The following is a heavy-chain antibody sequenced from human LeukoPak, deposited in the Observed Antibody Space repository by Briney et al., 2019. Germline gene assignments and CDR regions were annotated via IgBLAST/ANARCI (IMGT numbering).Heavy chain of an antibody. D-gene: IGHD3-10*01. J-gene: IGHJ5*02. CDR1: GFTFDDYA. Sequence: GGSLRLSCAASGFTFDDYAMHWVRQAPGKGLEWVSGISWNSGSIGYADSVKGRFTISRDNAKNSLYLQMNSLRAEDTAVYYCACYYGAGSYRNWFDPWGQGTLVTVSS. V-gene: IGHV3-9*01. CDR2: ISWNSGSI. CDR3: ACYYGAGSYRNWFDP.